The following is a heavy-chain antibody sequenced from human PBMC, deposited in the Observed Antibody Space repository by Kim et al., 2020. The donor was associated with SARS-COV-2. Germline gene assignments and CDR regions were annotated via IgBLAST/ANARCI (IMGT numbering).Heavy chain of an antibody. CDR1: GFTFSSYW. CDR2: IKQDGSEK. D-gene: IGHD6-13*01. V-gene: IGHV3-7*03. Sequence: GGSLRLSCAASGFTFSSYWMSWVRQAPGKGLEWVANIKQDGSEKYYVDSVKGRFTISRDNAKNSLYLQMNSLRAEDTAVYYCARIAAAGTNDAFDIWGQGTMVTVSS. J-gene: IGHJ3*02. CDR3: ARIAAAGTNDAFDI.